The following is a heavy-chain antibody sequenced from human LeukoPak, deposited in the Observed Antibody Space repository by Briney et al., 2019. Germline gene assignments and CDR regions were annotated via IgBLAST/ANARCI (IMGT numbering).Heavy chain of an antibody. J-gene: IGHJ5*02. Sequence: PSETLSLTCTVSGGSISSYYWSWIRQPPGKGLEWIGYIYYSGSTNYNPSLKSRVTISADTSKNQFSLKLSSVTAADTAVYYCARDRRRFYYGSGRDNWFDPWGQGTLVTVSS. CDR2: IYYSGST. CDR3: ARDRRRFYYGSGRDNWFDP. CDR1: GGSISSYY. V-gene: IGHV4-59*12. D-gene: IGHD3-10*01.